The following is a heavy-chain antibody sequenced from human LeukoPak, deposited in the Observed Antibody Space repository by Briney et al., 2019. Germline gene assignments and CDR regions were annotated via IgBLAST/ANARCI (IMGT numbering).Heavy chain of an antibody. V-gene: IGHV3-23*01. CDR1: GFTFSSYF. CDR2: VDVSGGTT. CDR3: ARGQSRGLIWELREKDAFDI. Sequence: PGGSLRLSCAASGFTFSSYFMSWVRQAPGKGLEWVSTVDVSGGTTYYADSVKGRFTISRDNAKNSLYLQMNSLRAEDTAVYYCARGQSRGLIWELREKDAFDIWAQGTMVTVSS. D-gene: IGHD1-26*01. J-gene: IGHJ3*02.